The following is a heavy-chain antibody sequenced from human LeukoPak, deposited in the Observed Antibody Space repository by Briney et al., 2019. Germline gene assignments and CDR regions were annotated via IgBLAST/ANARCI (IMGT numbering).Heavy chain of an antibody. J-gene: IGHJ4*02. D-gene: IGHD7-27*01. Sequence: GGSLRLSCAASGFTFSSYSMNWVSQAPGKGLEWVSTITTSDGNTYYADSVKGRFTVSRDNSKNTLFLQMNSLRAEDTAVYYCAKDGGLWVSAHWGDSWGRGTLVTVSS. CDR3: AKDGGLWVSAHWGDS. CDR1: GFTFSSYS. V-gene: IGHV3-23*01. CDR2: ITTSDGNT.